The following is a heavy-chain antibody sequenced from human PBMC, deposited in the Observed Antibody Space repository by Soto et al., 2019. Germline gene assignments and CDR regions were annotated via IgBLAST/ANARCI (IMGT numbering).Heavy chain of an antibody. CDR1: GYTFTSYA. V-gene: IGHV1-3*01. CDR3: ARDDSGFSGSHYIDYFNY. J-gene: IGHJ4*02. CDR2: INAGNGNT. Sequence: ASVKVSCKASGYTFTSYAMHWVRQAPGQRLEWMGWINAGNGNTKYSQKFQGRVTITRDTSASTAYMELSSLRSEDTAVYYCARDDSGFSGSHYIDYFNYWGQGALVTVSS. D-gene: IGHD1-26*01.